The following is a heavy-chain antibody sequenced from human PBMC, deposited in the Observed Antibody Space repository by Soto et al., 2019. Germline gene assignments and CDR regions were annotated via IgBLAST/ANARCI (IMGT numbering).Heavy chain of an antibody. V-gene: IGHV1-18*01. CDR2: STHTGNT. Sequence: GASVKVSCKTSGYAFPHYVINWVRQAPGHGLEWMGFSTHTGNTNYAQNFQGRVVLTTDTSTSTAYMEVTSLRSDDTAVYYCARSGEHP. J-gene: IGHJ5*02. CDR3: ARSGEHP. D-gene: IGHD1-26*01. CDR1: GYAFPHYV.